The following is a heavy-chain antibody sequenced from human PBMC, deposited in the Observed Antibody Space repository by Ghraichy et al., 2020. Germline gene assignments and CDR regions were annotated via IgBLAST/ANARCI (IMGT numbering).Heavy chain of an antibody. CDR1: GGSISSGGYS. V-gene: IGHV4-30-2*01. J-gene: IGHJ6*02. Sequence: SQTLSLTCTVSGGSISSGGYSWSWIRQPPGKGLEWIGYIYDSGITFYTPSLKSRVTISVDRSKNQFSLRLRSVTAADTAVYYCARGGTDIVVAPPTNYYYGLDVWGQGTTVTVSS. D-gene: IGHD2-15*01. CDR2: IYDSGIT. CDR3: ARGGTDIVVAPPTNYYYGLDV.